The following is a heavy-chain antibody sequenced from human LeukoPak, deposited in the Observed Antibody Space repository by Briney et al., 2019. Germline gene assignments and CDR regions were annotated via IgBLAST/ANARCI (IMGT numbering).Heavy chain of an antibody. J-gene: IGHJ4*02. D-gene: IGHD3-22*01. Sequence: GGSLRLSCAASGFTFSSYSMNWVRQAPGKGLEWVSSISSSSSYIYYADSVKGRFTISRDNAKNSLYLQMNSLRAEDTAVYYCAREGTYYDSSVYYVPFDYWGQGTLVTVSS. V-gene: IGHV3-21*01. CDR3: AREGTYYDSSVYYVPFDY. CDR1: GFTFSSYS. CDR2: ISSSSSYI.